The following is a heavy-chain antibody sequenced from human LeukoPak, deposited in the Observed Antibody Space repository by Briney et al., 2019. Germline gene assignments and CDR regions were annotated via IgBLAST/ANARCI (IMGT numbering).Heavy chain of an antibody. Sequence: GGSLRLSCAASGFTFSSYAMSWVRQAPGKGLEWVSAISGSGGSTYYADSVKGRFTTSRDNSKNTLFLQMNSLRAEDTAVYYCGKSDIILVYQPGSWSDPWGQGTLVTVSS. CDR3: GKSDIILVYQPGSWSDP. CDR1: GFTFSSYA. V-gene: IGHV3-23*01. CDR2: ISGSGGST. D-gene: IGHD2-8*01. J-gene: IGHJ5*02.